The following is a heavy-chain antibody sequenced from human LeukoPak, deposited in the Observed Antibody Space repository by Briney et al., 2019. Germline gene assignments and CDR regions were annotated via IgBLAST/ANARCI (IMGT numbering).Heavy chain of an antibody. CDR3: ARDKVGAEPFDY. Sequence: VAHIKQDGRHTHYVDSVKGRFPISRDNAKNSLYLRMNSLRAEDTAVYYCARDKVGAEPFDYWGQGTLVTVSS. D-gene: IGHD1-26*01. V-gene: IGHV3-7*03. J-gene: IGHJ4*02. CDR2: IKQDGRHT.